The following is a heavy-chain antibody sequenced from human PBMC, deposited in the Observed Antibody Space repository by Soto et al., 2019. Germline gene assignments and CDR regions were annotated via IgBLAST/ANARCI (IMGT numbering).Heavy chain of an antibody. Sequence: QVQMVESGGGVAQPGGSLRLSCAVSGFTFSAFAMYWVRQAPGKGLEWVALISYDGRNEDYAESVRGRFTSSRDNSKNTLYLDMNSLSAEDSAVYFCAKGVVREPAYFDDWGQGTLVTVSS. V-gene: IGHV3-30*18. J-gene: IGHJ4*02. CDR2: ISYDGRNE. CDR3: AKGVVREPAYFDD. D-gene: IGHD3-10*01. CDR1: GFTFSAFA.